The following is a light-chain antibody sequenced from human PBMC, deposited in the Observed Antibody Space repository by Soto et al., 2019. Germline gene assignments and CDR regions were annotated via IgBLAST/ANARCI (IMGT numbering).Light chain of an antibody. CDR3: QQRIDWPLT. CDR2: DAS. Sequence: IVMTQSPGSLSLSPGERATLSCRASQSVNNYLAWYQQTPGQAPRLLIYDASTRATGIPARFSGSGSGTDFTLTISSLEPEDFAVYYCQQRIDWPLTFGGGTKVDIK. CDR1: QSVNNY. J-gene: IGKJ4*01. V-gene: IGKV3-11*01.